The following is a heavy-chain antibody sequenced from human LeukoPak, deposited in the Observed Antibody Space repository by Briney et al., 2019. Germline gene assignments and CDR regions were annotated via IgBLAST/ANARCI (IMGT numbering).Heavy chain of an antibody. CDR2: IYTSGST. Sequence: PSQTLSLTCTVSGGSISSGSYYWSWIRQPAGKGLEWIGRIYTSGSTNYNPSLKSRVTISVDTSKNQFSLKLSSVTAAGTAVYYCARGSGRYYVGYWYFDLWGRGTLVTVSS. CDR3: ARGSGRYYVGYWYFDL. CDR1: GGSISSGSYY. V-gene: IGHV4-61*02. D-gene: IGHD3-10*01. J-gene: IGHJ2*01.